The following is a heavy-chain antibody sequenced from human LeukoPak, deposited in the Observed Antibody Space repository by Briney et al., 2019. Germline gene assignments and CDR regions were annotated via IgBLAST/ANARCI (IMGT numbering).Heavy chain of an antibody. Sequence: PGGSLRLSCAASGFTFSSYSMNWVRQAPGKGLEWVSYISSSSSTIYYADSVKGRFTISRDNAKNSLYLQMNSLRAEDTAVYYCARDLDYDYVWGSYRYGSFDYWGQGTLVTVSS. CDR2: ISSSSSTI. CDR1: GFTFSSYS. D-gene: IGHD3-16*02. V-gene: IGHV3-48*04. CDR3: ARDLDYDYVWGSYRYGSFDY. J-gene: IGHJ4*02.